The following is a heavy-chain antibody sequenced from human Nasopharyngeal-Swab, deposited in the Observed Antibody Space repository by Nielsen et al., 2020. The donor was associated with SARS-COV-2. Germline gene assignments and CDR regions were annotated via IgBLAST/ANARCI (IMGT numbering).Heavy chain of an antibody. V-gene: IGHV4-34*01. D-gene: IGHD7-27*01. CDR2: INHSGST. CDR1: GGSFSADY. CDR3: ARGLSGIVPSPILRLGPYYYYYYMDV. Sequence: SETLSLTCAVSGGSFSADYWGWIRQPPGRGLEWIGEINHSGSTNYNPSLKSRVTISVDPSKNQFSLRLSSVTAADTAVYYCARGLSGIVPSPILRLGPYYYYYYMDVWGKGTTVTVSS. J-gene: IGHJ6*03.